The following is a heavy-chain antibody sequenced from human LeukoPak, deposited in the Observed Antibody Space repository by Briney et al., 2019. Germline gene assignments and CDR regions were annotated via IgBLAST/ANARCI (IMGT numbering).Heavy chain of an antibody. Sequence: SVKVSCKASGGTLISYAIRWVRQAPGQGLEWMGGIIPIFGTANYAQKFQGRVTITADESTSTAYMDLSSLRSEDTAMYYCTTSTGYYYVPGYWGQGTLVTVSS. D-gene: IGHD3-22*01. J-gene: IGHJ4*02. CDR3: TTSTGYYYVPGY. V-gene: IGHV1-69*01. CDR1: GGTLISYA. CDR2: IIPIFGTA.